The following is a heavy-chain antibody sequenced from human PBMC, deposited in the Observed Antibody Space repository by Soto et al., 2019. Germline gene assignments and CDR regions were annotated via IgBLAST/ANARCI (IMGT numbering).Heavy chain of an antibody. J-gene: IGHJ4*02. CDR1: GGTFSTYT. CDR2: IIPIIGII. D-gene: IGHD3-9*01. Sequence: GASVKVSCKASGGTFSTYTITWVRQAPGQGLEWMGRIIPIIGIINYAQKFQGRVTITSDTSANTAYVELSSLRSEDTAVYYCTRDILSGYSRYDDWGQGALVTVSS. CDR3: TRDILSGYSRYDD. V-gene: IGHV1-69*04.